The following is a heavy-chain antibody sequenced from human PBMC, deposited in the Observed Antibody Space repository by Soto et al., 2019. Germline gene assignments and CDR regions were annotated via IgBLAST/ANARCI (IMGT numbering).Heavy chain of an antibody. CDR3: ARRAVYYSYGMDV. V-gene: IGHV4-39*01. CDR1: GGSISSSSYY. CDR2: IYYSGST. J-gene: IGHJ6*02. Sequence: QLQLQESGPGLVKPSETLSLTCTVSGGSISSSSYYWGWIRQPPGKGLEWIGSIYYSGSTYYNTSLKSRVTISVDTSKNQFSLKLSSVTAADTAVYYCARRAVYYSYGMDVWGQGTTVTVSS.